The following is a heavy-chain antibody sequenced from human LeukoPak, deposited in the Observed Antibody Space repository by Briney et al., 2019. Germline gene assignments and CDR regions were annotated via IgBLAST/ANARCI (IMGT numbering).Heavy chain of an antibody. J-gene: IGHJ4*02. V-gene: IGHV4-39*02. Sequence: SETLSLTCTVSGGSISSSSYYWGWIRQPPGKGLEWIGSIYYSGSTYYNPSLRSRVTISVDTSKNQFSLKLSSVTAADTAVYYCARETGYSSGWYALWGQGTLVTVSS. D-gene: IGHD6-19*01. CDR3: ARETGYSSGWYAL. CDR1: GGSISSSSYY. CDR2: IYYSGST.